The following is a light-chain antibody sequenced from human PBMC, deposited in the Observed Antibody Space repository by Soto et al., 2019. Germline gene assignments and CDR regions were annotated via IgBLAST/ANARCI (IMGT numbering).Light chain of an antibody. CDR3: QQYYSTPWT. CDR2: WAS. CDR1: QSVFSNSNNKKY. V-gene: IGKV4-1*01. Sequence: DIVMTQSADSLAVSLGERATINCKSSQSVFSNSNNKKYLAWYQQKPGQPPKLLIPWASIRESGVPDRFSGSGSGTDFTLTINSLQAEDVAVYYCQQYYSTPWTFGQGTKVEIK. J-gene: IGKJ1*01.